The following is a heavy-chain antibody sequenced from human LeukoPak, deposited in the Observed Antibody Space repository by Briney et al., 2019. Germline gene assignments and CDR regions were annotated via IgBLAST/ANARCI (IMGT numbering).Heavy chain of an antibody. CDR3: ARVPEYGDYDY. CDR2: IIPIFGTA. V-gene: IGHV1-69*06. Sequence: SVKVSCKASGYTFTGYYMHWVRQAPGQGLEWMGGIIPIFGTANYAQKFQGRVTITADKSTSTAYMELSSLRSEDTAVYYCARVPEYGDYDYWGQGTLVTVSS. J-gene: IGHJ4*02. D-gene: IGHD4-17*01. CDR1: GYTFTGYY.